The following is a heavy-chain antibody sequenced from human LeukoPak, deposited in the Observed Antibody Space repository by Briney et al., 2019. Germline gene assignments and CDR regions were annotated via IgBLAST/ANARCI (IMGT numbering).Heavy chain of an antibody. D-gene: IGHD1-26*01. V-gene: IGHV3-7*01. CDR2: IKQDGSET. Sequence: PGGSLRLSCAASGFTFSNYWMNWVRQAPGKGLEWVANIKQDGSETRYVDSVKGRFTISRDNAKNSLFLQMNSLRVDDTAVYFCARGFSGSFEYWGQGTLVTVSS. CDR3: ARGFSGSFEY. CDR1: GFTFSNYW. J-gene: IGHJ4*02.